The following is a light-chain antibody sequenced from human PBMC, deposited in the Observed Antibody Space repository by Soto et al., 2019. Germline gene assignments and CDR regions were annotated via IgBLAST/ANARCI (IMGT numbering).Light chain of an antibody. CDR2: AAS. CDR3: QQYEAVVT. V-gene: IGKV3-15*01. Sequence: EIEMTQSPAALSVSPGQSVTLSCRSSQNIGGNLAWYQQRPGQSPRLLIYAASDRATGVPARFSGSGSGTEFTLTISRLEPEDVAVYYCQQYEAVVTFGQGTKVEI. CDR1: QNIGGN. J-gene: IGKJ1*01.